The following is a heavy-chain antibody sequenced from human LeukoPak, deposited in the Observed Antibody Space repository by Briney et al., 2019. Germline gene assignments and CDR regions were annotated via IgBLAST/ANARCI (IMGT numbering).Heavy chain of an antibody. CDR2: ISGSGTTI. CDR3: ARDYFDY. V-gene: IGHV3-48*03. CDR1: GFTFNNYE. Sequence: PGGSLRLSCAASGFTFNNYEMNWVRQAPGKGLEWVSYISGSGTTIYYADSVKGRFTISRDNAKNSVYLQMNSLRAEDTALYYCARDYFDYWGQGTLVIVSS. J-gene: IGHJ4*02.